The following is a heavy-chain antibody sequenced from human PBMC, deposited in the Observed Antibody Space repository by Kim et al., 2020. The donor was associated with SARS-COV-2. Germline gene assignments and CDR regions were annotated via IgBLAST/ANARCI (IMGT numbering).Heavy chain of an antibody. Sequence: SETLSLTCTVSGGSISSGGYYWSWIRQHPGKGLEWIGYIYYSGSTYYNPSLKSRVTISVDTSKNQFSLKLSSVTAADTAVYYCARAHYGSGSYYPSGYYYGMDVWGQGTTVTVSS. D-gene: IGHD3-10*01. CDR1: GGSISSGGYY. CDR3: ARAHYGSGSYYPSGYYYGMDV. V-gene: IGHV4-31*03. J-gene: IGHJ6*02. CDR2: IYYSGST.